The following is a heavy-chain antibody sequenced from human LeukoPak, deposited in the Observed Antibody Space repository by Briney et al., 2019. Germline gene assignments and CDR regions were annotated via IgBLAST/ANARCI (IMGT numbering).Heavy chain of an antibody. V-gene: IGHV4-38-2*01. CDR3: ARNVTAGFFDY. J-gene: IGHJ4*02. CDR2: IYYSLGM. Sequence: SETLSLACAVSGSSITSDYFWGWMRQPPGKGLEWIATIYYSLGMYFNPSLKSRVTVSLDASKNQSSLKMTSLTAADTAIYYCARNVTAGFFDYWGQGIMVTVSS. CDR1: GSSITSDYF. D-gene: IGHD1-1*01.